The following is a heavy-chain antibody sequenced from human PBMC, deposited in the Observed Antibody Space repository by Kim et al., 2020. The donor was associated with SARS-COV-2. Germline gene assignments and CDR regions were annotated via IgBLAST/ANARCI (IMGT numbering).Heavy chain of an antibody. J-gene: IGHJ6*02. CDR3: ATELSFHCSSTSCQSYYYYGMDV. D-gene: IGHD2-2*01. CDR2: FDPEDGET. CDR1: GYTLTELS. V-gene: IGHV1-24*01. Sequence: ASVKVSCKVSGYTLTELSMHLVRQAPGKGLEWMGGFDPEDGETIYAQKFQGRVTMTEDTSTDTAYMELSSLRSEDTAVYYCATELSFHCSSTSCQSYYYYGMDVWGQGTTVTVSS.